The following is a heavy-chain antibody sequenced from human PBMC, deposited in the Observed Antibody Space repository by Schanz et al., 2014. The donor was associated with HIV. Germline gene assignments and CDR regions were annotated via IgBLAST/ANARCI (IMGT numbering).Heavy chain of an antibody. CDR2: IYYSGST. CDR3: GRSEVFTAPYY. Sequence: QVPLKQWGAGLLKPSETLSLTCAVYGGSLSGHYWSWIRQSPGKGLEWIGYIYYSGSTYYNPSLKSRVTMSLDTSKTQFPLRLTSVTAADTAVYYCGRSEVFTAPYYWGQGTLVTVSS. J-gene: IGHJ4*02. CDR1: GGSLSGHY. V-gene: IGHV4-34*01. D-gene: IGHD3-10*01.